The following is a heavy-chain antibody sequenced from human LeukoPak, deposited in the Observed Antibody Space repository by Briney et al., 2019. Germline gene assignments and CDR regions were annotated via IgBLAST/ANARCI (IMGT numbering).Heavy chain of an antibody. CDR2: ISGSAVIT. V-gene: IGHV3-23*01. CDR1: GLTFINFG. Sequence: GGSLRLSCAASGLTFINFGMTWVRRAPGKGLEWVSAISGSAVITFYADSVKGRFTISRDNSKNTLYLQMNSLRVEDTAVYYCARDLAWGAFDYWGQGTLVTVSS. J-gene: IGHJ4*02. CDR3: ARDLAWGAFDY. D-gene: IGHD7-27*01.